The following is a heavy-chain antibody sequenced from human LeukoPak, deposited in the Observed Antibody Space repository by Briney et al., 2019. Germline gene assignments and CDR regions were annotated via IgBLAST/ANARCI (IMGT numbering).Heavy chain of an antibody. J-gene: IGHJ6*03. CDR1: GFIFDDYG. Sequence: GGSLRLSCVASGFIFDDYGMTWVRQAPGKGLEWVSSIKWNGGVTAFRDSVKGRFSISRDNAKNSLYLQMNSLRAEDTAVYYCAKESVRGYYYYVDVWGKGTTVTISS. V-gene: IGHV3-20*04. D-gene: IGHD4-23*01. CDR2: IKWNGGVT. CDR3: AKESVRGYYYYVDV.